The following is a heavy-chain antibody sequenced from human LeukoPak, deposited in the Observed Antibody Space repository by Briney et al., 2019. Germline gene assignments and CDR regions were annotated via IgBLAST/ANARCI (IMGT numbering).Heavy chain of an antibody. Sequence: GGSLRLSCAASGFTFSSYWMSWVRQAPGKGLEWVANIKQDGSEKYYVDSVKGRFTISRDNAKNSLYLQMNSLRAEDTAVYYCARPIWGYYYGSGSYPFWFDYWGQGTLVTVSS. CDR2: IKQDGSEK. J-gene: IGHJ4*02. CDR3: ARPIWGYYYGSGSYPFWFDY. D-gene: IGHD3-10*01. V-gene: IGHV3-7*01. CDR1: GFTFSSYW.